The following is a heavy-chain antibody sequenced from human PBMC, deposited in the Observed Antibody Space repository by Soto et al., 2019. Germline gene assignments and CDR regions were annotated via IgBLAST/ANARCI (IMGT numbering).Heavy chain of an antibody. J-gene: IGHJ6*02. CDR1: GYTFTGYY. V-gene: IGHV1-2*04. Sequence: ASVKVSCKASGYTFTGYYMHWVRQAPGQGLEWMGWINPNSGGTNYAQKFQGWVTMTRDTSISTAYMELSRLRSDDTAVYYCARDLTMVRRIQYSSSSDYYYYGMDVWGQGTTVTVSS. D-gene: IGHD6-6*01. CDR2: INPNSGGT. CDR3: ARDLTMVRRIQYSSSSDYYYYGMDV.